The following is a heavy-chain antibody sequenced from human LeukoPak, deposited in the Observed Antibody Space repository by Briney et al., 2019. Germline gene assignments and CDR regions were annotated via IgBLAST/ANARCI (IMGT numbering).Heavy chain of an antibody. J-gene: IGHJ4*02. CDR2: INHSGST. D-gene: IGHD3-22*01. Sequence: PSETLSLTCAVYGGSFGGYYWSWIRQPPGKGLEWIGEINHSGSTNYNPSLKSRVTISVDTSKNQFSLKLSSVTAADTAVYYCARARKLYDSSGYYANYFDYWGQGTLVTVSS. CDR3: ARARKLYDSSGYYANYFDY. CDR1: GGSFGGYY. V-gene: IGHV4-34*01.